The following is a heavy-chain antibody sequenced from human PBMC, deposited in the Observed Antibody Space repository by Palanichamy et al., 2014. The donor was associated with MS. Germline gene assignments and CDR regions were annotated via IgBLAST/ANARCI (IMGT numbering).Heavy chain of an antibody. J-gene: IGHJ4*02. CDR2: IKQDGSAK. V-gene: IGHV3-7*03. D-gene: IGHD3-22*01. CDR3: ARDPYYYDSSGYW. CDR1: EFTFSSYW. Sequence: EVQLVESGGGLVPPGGSLKLSCAVSEFTFSSYWTTWVRQAPGKGLEWVANIKQDGSAKNYVDSVKGRFTISRDNAKNSLYLQMNSLRAEDTAVYYCARDPYYYDSSGYWWGQGTLVTVSS.